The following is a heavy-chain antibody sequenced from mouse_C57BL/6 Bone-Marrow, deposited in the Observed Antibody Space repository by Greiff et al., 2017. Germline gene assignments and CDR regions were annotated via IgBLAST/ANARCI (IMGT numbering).Heavy chain of an antibody. V-gene: IGHV1-55*01. J-gene: IGHJ4*01. CDR1: GYTFTSYW. Sequence: QVQLQQPGAELVKPGASVKMSCKASGYTFTSYWITWVKQRPGQGLEWIGDIYPGSGSTNYNEKFKSKATLTVDTSSSTAYMQLSSLTSEDSAVYYCARKSYGYDRDAMDYWGQGTSVTVSS. CDR2: IYPGSGST. CDR3: ARKSYGYDRDAMDY. D-gene: IGHD2-2*01.